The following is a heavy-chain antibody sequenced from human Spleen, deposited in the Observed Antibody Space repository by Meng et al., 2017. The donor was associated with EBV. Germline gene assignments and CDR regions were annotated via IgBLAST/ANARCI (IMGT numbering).Heavy chain of an antibody. CDR2: IIHSGST. CDR1: GGSISSADDY. Sequence: LHRQESGPGRVKPSETLSLTCTVSGGSISSADDYWGWISQPPGKGLEWIGEIIHSGSTNYNPSLESRVTISVDTSKRQFSLKLTSMTAADTAVYYCATWWGKGYYWGQETLVTVSS. V-gene: IGHV4-39*07. D-gene: IGHD2-8*02. CDR3: ATWWGKGYY. J-gene: IGHJ4*02.